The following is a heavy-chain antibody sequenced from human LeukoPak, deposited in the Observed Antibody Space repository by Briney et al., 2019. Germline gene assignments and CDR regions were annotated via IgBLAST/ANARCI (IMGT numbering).Heavy chain of an antibody. Sequence: GGSLRLSCAASGFTFSNYWMHWVRQAPGKGLVWVSRISGDGSSTNYADSVKGRFTISRDNAKNTLYLQMNSLRVEDMAVYYCTRDRAVWGQGTTVTVSS. CDR2: ISGDGSST. J-gene: IGHJ6*02. CDR3: TRDRAV. V-gene: IGHV3-74*01. CDR1: GFTFSNYW.